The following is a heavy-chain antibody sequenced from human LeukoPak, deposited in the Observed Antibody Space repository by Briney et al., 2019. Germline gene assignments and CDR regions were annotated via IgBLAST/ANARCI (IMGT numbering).Heavy chain of an antibody. CDR2: IKQDGSEK. Sequence: GGSLRLSYAASGFTFSSYWMSWVRQAPGKGLEWVANIKQDGSEKYYVDSVKGRFTISRDNAKNSLYLQMNSLRAEDTAVYYCARDEYYYGSGTLNWGQGTLVTVSS. CDR1: GFTFSSYW. D-gene: IGHD3-10*01. J-gene: IGHJ4*02. V-gene: IGHV3-7*01. CDR3: ARDEYYYGSGTLN.